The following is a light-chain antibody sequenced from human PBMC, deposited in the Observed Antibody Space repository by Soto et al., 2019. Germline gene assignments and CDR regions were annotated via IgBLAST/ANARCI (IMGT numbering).Light chain of an antibody. V-gene: IGLV2-14*01. J-gene: IGLJ2*01. Sequence: QSALTQPASVSGSPGQSITISCTGTSSDVGGYKYVSWYQQHPGKAPKLMIYEVSNRPPGVSNRFSGSKSGNTASLTISGLLAEDGAEYFCSSYSTSTTLVFGGGTKLTVL. CDR2: EVS. CDR3: SSYSTSTTLV. CDR1: SSDVGGYKY.